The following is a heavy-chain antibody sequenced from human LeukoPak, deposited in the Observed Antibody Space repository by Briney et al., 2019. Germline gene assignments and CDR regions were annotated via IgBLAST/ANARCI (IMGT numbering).Heavy chain of an antibody. V-gene: IGHV2-5*02. CDR2: IYWDDDK. J-gene: IGHJ4*02. CDR1: GFSLSTSGVG. CDR3: AHRLATYDSSGYYFDY. Sequence: SGPTLVNPTQTLTLTCTFSGFSLSTSGVGVGWVRQPPGKALEWLALIYWDDDKRYSPSLKSRLTITRDTSKNQVVLTMTNMDPVDTATYYCAHRLATYDSSGYYFDYWGQGTLVTVSS. D-gene: IGHD3-22*01.